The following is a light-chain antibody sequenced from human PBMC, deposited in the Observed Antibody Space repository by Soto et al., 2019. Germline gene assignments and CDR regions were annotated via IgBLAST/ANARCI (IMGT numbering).Light chain of an antibody. CDR2: GHN. CDR3: QSFDDSLSGVV. J-gene: IGLJ2*01. CDR1: SSNIGEGYD. V-gene: IGLV1-40*01. Sequence: QSVLTQPPSVSGAPGQRVTISCTGSSSNIGEGYDVHWYQQLVGTAPKLLIYGHNNRPSGVPDRFSASKSGTSASLAITGLQSEDEADYYCQSFDDSLSGVVFGGGTKVTVL.